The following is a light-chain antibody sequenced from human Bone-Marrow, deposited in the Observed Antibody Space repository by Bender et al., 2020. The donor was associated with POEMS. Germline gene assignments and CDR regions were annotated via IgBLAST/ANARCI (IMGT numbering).Light chain of an antibody. V-gene: IGLV3-1*01. CDR3: QAWGTYSGM. CDR2: QDT. CDR1: DLGDKY. J-gene: IGLJ3*02. Sequence: SYEVTQPPSVSVSPGQTASITCSGDDLGDKYVAWYQQKPGQSPVLVIYQDTKRPSGLPERFSGSSSGNTAALTISGTQAMDEADYYCQAWGTYSGMFGGGTKLTVL.